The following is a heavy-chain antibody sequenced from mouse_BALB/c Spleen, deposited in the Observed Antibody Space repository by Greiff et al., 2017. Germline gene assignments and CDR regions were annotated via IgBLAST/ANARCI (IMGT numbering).Heavy chain of an antibody. CDR2: IDPANGNT. CDR1: GFNIKDTY. D-gene: IGHD2-14*01. CDR3: AREGGYGGYYAMDY. Sequence: EVMLVESGAELVKPGASVKLSCTASGFNIKDTYMHWVKQRPEQGLEWIGRIDPANGNTKYDPKFQGKATITADTSSNTAYLQLSSLTSEDTAVYYCAREGGYGGYYAMDYWGQGTSVTVSS. J-gene: IGHJ4*01. V-gene: IGHV14-3*02.